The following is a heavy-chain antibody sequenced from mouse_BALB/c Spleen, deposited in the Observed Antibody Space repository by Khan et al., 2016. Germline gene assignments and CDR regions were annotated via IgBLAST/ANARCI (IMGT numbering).Heavy chain of an antibody. CDR2: ITYSGTT. J-gene: IGHJ4*01. CDR3: ARWLDAMDY. V-gene: IGHV3-2*02. Sequence: EVQLQESGPGLVKPSQSLSLTCTVTGYSITSDYAWNWIRQFPGNKLEWTGYITYSGTTTYNPSFKSRIHITRDTSKNQFFLQLNSVTTEDTATYYCARWLDAMDYWGQGTSVTVSS. CDR1: GYSITSDYA. D-gene: IGHD2-2*01.